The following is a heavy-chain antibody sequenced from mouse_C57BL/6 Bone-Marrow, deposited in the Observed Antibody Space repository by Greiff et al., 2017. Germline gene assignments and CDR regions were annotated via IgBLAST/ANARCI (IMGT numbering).Heavy chain of an antibody. V-gene: IGHV7-1*01. D-gene: IGHD1-1*01. CDR2: SRNKANDYTT. Sequence: EVQGVESGGGLVQSGRSLRLSCATSGFTFSDFYMEWVRQAPGKGLEWIAASRNKANDYTTEYSASVKGRFIVSRDTSQSILYLQMNALRAEDTAIYYCARDAVDYYGSSSWFAYWGQGTLVTVSA. J-gene: IGHJ3*01. CDR3: ARDAVDYYGSSSWFAY. CDR1: GFTFSDFY.